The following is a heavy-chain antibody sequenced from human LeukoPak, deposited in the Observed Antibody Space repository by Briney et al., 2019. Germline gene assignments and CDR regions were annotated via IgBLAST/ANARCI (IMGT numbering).Heavy chain of an antibody. V-gene: IGHV4-34*01. J-gene: IGHJ4*02. CDR2: INHSGST. D-gene: IGHD2-2*01. CDR3: ARGGVVVPAANPALDY. Sequence: TPSETLSLTCAVYGGSFSGYYWSWIRQPPGKGLEWIGEINHSGSTNYNPSLKSRVTISVDTSKNQCSLKLRSVTAADTAVYYCARGGVVVPAANPALDYWGQGTLVTVSS. CDR1: GGSFSGYY.